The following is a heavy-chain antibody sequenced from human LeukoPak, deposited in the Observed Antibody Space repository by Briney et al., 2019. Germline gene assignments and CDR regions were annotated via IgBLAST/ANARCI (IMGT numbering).Heavy chain of an antibody. D-gene: IGHD4-11*01. CDR2: ISGSGGST. CDR3: TRGDYSNYVPLDY. Sequence: GGSLRLSCAASGFTFSSYAMSWVRQAPGKGLEWVSAISGSGGSTYYADSVKGRFTISRDNSKNTLYLQMNSLRAEDTAVYYCTRGDYSNYVPLDYWGQGTLVTVSS. J-gene: IGHJ4*02. V-gene: IGHV3-23*01. CDR1: GFTFSSYA.